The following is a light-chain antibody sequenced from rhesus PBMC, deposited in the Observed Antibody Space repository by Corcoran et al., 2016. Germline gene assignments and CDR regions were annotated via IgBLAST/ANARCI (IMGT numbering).Light chain of an antibody. CDR2: EVN. CDR1: FSDIGGYDY. Sequence: QAALTQPRSVSGSPGQSVTIACTGTFSDIGGYDYVSWYQQHPGTAPKVMIYEVNQRPSGVSDRFSGSKSGKTASLTISGVQPEDDADYFCGSYRGSNDFVFGVGTRLTVL. J-gene: IGLJ1*01. CDR3: GSYRGSNDFV. V-gene: IGLV2-32*02.